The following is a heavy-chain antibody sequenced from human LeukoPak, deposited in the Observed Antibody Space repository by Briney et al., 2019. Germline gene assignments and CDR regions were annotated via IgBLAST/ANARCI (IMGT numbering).Heavy chain of an antibody. J-gene: IGHJ4*02. D-gene: IGHD3-22*01. V-gene: IGHV3-30*16. Sequence: GTSLRLSCGTSGFTFSSYAMPWVRQAPGKGREWVAGISHDVSTTFYADSVKGRFTITRDNSKNTLFLQMNSLRVEDTADTTAYHCARGGGGGYFYVLDSGGQGTLVTVSS. CDR3: ARGGGGGYFYVLDS. CDR2: ISHDVSTT. CDR1: GFTFSSYA.